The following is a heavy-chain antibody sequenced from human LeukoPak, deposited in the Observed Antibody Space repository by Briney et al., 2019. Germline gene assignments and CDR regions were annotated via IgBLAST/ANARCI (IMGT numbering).Heavy chain of an antibody. V-gene: IGHV3-7*04. J-gene: IGHJ4*02. CDR1: GFTFSSNW. Sequence: GSLRLSCAASGFTFSSNWMGWVRQAPGKGLEWVANIKQDGSEQYYVDSVKGRFTISRDNAKNSLYLQMNSLRAEDTAVYYCARAYSSSWYGGAFDCWGQGTLVTVSS. CDR3: ARAYSSSWYGGAFDC. D-gene: IGHD6-13*01. CDR2: IKQDGSEQ.